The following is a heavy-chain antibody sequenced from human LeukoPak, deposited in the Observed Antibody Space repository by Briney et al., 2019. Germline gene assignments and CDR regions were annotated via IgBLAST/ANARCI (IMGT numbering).Heavy chain of an antibody. J-gene: IGHJ5*02. CDR1: GGSISSSSYY. Sequence: SETLSLTCTVSGGSISSSSYYWGWIRQPPGKGLEWIGSIYYSGSTYYNPSLKSRVTISVDTSKNQFSLKLSSVTAADTAVYYCARSRYSGSYLGPWGQGTLVTVSS. V-gene: IGHV4-39*07. CDR3: ARSRYSGSYLGP. CDR2: IYYSGST. D-gene: IGHD1-26*01.